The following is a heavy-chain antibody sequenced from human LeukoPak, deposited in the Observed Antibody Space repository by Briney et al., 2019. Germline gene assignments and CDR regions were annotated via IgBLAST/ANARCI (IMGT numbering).Heavy chain of an antibody. V-gene: IGHV3-11*04. CDR3: ASDWGSSGQVGY. CDR2: INSGGTI. CDR1: GFTFSDYY. Sequence: GGSLRLSCAASGFTFSDYYMSWIRQAPGKGLEWISYINSGGTIYYADSVKGRFTISRDNAQNSLYLQMNSLRAEDTAVYYCASDWGSSGQVGYWGQGTLVTVSS. D-gene: IGHD6-19*01. J-gene: IGHJ4*02.